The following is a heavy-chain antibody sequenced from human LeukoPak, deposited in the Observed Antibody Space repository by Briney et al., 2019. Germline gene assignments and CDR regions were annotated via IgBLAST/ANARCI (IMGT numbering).Heavy chain of an antibody. CDR1: GFTFANYA. D-gene: IGHD4-17*01. CDR2: ISGSGGST. Sequence: PGGSLRLSCAASGFTFANYAMSWVRQAPGKGLEWVSTISGSGGSTYYADSVKGRFTISRDNSKNTLYLQMNSLRAEDTAVYYCAKLVSGGDSGDYGWDYYGWDYYYYMDVWGKGTTVTVSS. V-gene: IGHV3-23*01. CDR3: AKLVSGGDSGDYGWDYYGWDYYYYMDV. J-gene: IGHJ6*03.